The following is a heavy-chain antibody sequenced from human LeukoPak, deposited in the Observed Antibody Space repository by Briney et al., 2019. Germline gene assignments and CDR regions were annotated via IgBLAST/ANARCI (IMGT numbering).Heavy chain of an antibody. Sequence: ASVKVSCKASGYIFTSYGISWVRQGPGQGLEWVGWISAYNGNTKFAPNLQDRVTMTTDTSTATAYMELRSLRLNDMAVYFCARARPGAYCGTTSCFSDYWGQGTLVTVSS. CDR3: ARARPGAYCGTTSCFSDY. CDR2: ISAYNGNT. D-gene: IGHD2-2*01. J-gene: IGHJ4*02. CDR1: GYIFTSYG. V-gene: IGHV1-18*03.